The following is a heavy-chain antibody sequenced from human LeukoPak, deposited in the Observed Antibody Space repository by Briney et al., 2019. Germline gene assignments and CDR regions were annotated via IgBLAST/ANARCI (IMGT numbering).Heavy chain of an antibody. Sequence: SEALSLTCTVSGGSISTYYWSWIRQPPGKGLEWIGFTYNSGTTNYNPSLKSRVTISLDTSKNQLSLKVSSVTAADTAVYYCARCFGSGCPNGVFDFWGQGTLVTVSS. J-gene: IGHJ4*02. CDR3: ARCFGSGCPNGVFDF. V-gene: IGHV4-59*01. D-gene: IGHD6-19*01. CDR1: GGSISTYY. CDR2: TYNSGTT.